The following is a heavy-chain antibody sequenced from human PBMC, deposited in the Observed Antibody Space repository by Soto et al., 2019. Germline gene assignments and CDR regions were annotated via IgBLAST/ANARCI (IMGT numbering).Heavy chain of an antibody. CDR1: GFTFSSYA. Sequence: GGSLRLSCAASGFTFSSYAMSWVRQAPGKGLEWVSAISGSGGSTYYADSVKGRFTISRDNSKNTRYLQMNSLRAEDTAVYYCAKDRISSGKGSEYFQHWGQGTLVTVSS. V-gene: IGHV3-23*01. CDR2: ISGSGGST. CDR3: AKDRISSGKGSEYFQH. J-gene: IGHJ1*01. D-gene: IGHD3-10*01.